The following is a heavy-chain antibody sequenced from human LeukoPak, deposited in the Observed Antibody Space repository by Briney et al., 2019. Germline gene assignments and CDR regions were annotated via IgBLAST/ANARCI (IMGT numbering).Heavy chain of an antibody. J-gene: IGHJ2*01. Sequence: GESLKISCKGSGYTFTTYWIGWVRQMPGKGLEWMGIIYPSDSDTKYSPSFQGQVTTSVDRSISTAYLQWSSLKTSDSAMYYCAKGYWYFDLWGRGTLLTVSS. CDR3: AKGYWYFDL. V-gene: IGHV5-51*01. CDR2: IYPSDSDT. CDR1: GYTFTTYW.